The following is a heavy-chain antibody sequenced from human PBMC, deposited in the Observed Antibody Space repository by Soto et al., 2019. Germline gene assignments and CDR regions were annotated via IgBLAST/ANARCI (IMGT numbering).Heavy chain of an antibody. J-gene: IGHJ6*02. CDR2: IIPLIGTA. D-gene: IGHD4-4*01. Sequence: QVQLVQSGAEVRKPGSSVTVSCKASGGTFSTYGITWVRQAPGQGLELMGNIIPLIGTANYAQRFRGRVTITADEATPTAYMELTSLRYADTAVYDCARVVMTTVPASFYYGLDVWGQGTTVTVSS. CDR3: ARVVMTTVPASFYYGLDV. CDR1: GGTFSTYG. V-gene: IGHV1-69*18.